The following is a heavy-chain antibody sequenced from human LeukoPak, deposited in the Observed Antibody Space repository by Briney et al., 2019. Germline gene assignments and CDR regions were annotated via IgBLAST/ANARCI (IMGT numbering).Heavy chain of an antibody. J-gene: IGHJ6*02. CDR3: ARGSYPSTDYYGMDV. Sequence: ASETLPLTCTVSGGSISSSSYYWGWIRQPPGKGLEWIGSIYYSGSTYYNPSLKSRVTISVDTSKNQFSLKLSSATAADTAVYYCARGSYPSTDYYGMDVWGQGTTVTVSS. CDR1: GGSISSSSYY. D-gene: IGHD6-6*01. CDR2: IYYSGST. V-gene: IGHV4-39*07.